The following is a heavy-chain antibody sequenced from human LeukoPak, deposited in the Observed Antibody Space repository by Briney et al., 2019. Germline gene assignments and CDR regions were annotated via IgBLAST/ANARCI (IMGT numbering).Heavy chain of an antibody. CDR3: TRIPGGNIFGYFDY. CDR2: IYYSGST. CDR1: GGSISSYY. V-gene: IGHV4-59*01. Sequence: SETLSLTCTVSGGSISSYYWSWLRQPPGKGLEWIGYIYYSGSTNYNPSLKSRVTISVDTSKNQFSLKLRSVTAADTALYYCTRIPGGNIFGYFDYWGQGILVTVSS. J-gene: IGHJ4*02. D-gene: IGHD5-18*01.